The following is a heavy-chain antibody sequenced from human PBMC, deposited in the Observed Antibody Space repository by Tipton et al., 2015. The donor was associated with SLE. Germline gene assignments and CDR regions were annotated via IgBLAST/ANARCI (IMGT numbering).Heavy chain of an antibody. CDR2: IFDSGTT. CDR1: SGSISSGGHY. D-gene: IGHD3-9*01. Sequence: TLSLTCTVSSGSISSGGHYWSWIRQHPGKGLEWMGYIFDSGTTYYNPSLDRRLTISLDMSEKQFSLKLSSVTAADTAVYYCARGRRHDQDSLTGLYQYDLDVWGQGTTVTVSS. J-gene: IGHJ6*02. V-gene: IGHV4-31*03. CDR3: ARGRRHDQDSLTGLYQYDLDV.